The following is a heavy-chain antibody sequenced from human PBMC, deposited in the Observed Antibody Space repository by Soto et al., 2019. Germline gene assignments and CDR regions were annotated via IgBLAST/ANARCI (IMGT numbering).Heavy chain of an antibody. CDR3: VSSGTFPYYYYMDV. J-gene: IGHJ6*03. D-gene: IGHD3-10*01. CDR1: GFTFSSCW. V-gene: IGHV3-7*01. CDR2: IKQDGSEE. Sequence: GGSLRLSCAASGFTFSSCWMSWVRQAPGKGLEWVANIKQDGSEEYYVDSVKGRFTISRDNAKNSLYLQMNGLRAEDTAVYHCVSSGTFPYYYYMDVWGKGTTVTVSS.